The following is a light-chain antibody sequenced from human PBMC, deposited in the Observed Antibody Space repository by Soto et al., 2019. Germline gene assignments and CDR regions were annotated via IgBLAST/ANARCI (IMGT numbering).Light chain of an antibody. CDR3: QTSDSGLLGLV. Sequence: QSALTQPASVSGSPGQSITISCTGTSSDVGGYNYVSWYQQHPGKAPKLMIYEVSNRPSGVSDRFSGSRSGNTASLTISGLQAEDESDYYCQTSDSGLLGLVFGTGTKLTVL. CDR1: SSDVGGYNY. V-gene: IGLV2-14*01. CDR2: EVS. J-gene: IGLJ2*01.